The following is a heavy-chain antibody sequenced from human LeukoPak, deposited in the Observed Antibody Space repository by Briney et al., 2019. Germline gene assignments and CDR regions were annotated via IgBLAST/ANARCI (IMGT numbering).Heavy chain of an antibody. Sequence: ASVKVSCKASGYTFTGYYMHWVRQAPEEGLEWMGYINPNSGGTKYAQKFQGRVTMTRDTSISTAYIEMSRLRYDDTAVYYCVRDPELTYADVRGGTSAFDVWGPGTMVTVSS. CDR3: VRDPELTYADVRGGTSAFDV. CDR2: INPNSGGT. V-gene: IGHV1-2*02. CDR1: GYTFTGYY. D-gene: IGHD4-17*01. J-gene: IGHJ3*01.